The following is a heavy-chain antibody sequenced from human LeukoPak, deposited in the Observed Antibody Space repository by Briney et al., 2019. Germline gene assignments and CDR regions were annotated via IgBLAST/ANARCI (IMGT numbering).Heavy chain of an antibody. CDR3: ARDLLYSGWSLDY. V-gene: IGHV3-48*02. CDR2: ISSSTSTI. Sequence: GGSLRLSCAASGFTFSSYTMNWVRQAPGKGLEWVSYISSSTSTIYYADSVKGRFTISRDNAKNSLYLQMNSLRDEDTAVYYCARDLLYSGWSLDYRGQGTLVTVSS. CDR1: GFTFSSYT. D-gene: IGHD6-19*01. J-gene: IGHJ4*02.